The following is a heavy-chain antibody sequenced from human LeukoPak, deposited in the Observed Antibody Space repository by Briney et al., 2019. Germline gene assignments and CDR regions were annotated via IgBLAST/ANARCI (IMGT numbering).Heavy chain of an antibody. CDR2: FSRNGVTT. CDR1: GFTFSGSA. V-gene: IGHV3-43*01. CDR3: AKEKDTIYFDL. D-gene: IGHD2-15*01. Sequence: GGSLRLSCAASGFTFSGSALHWVRQAPGKGLEWVSLFSRNGVTTYYAESVRGRFTISRDNSKNSVYLQMDSLTTEDTAVYYCAKEKDTIYFDLWGQGTMVTVSA. J-gene: IGHJ3*01.